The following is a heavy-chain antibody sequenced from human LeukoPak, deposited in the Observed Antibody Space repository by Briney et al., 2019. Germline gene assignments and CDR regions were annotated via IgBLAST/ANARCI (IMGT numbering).Heavy chain of an antibody. CDR3: ARGPGRAYFQH. V-gene: IGHV4-59*01. CDR2: IYYSGST. Sequence: KTSETLSLTCTVSGGSISSYYWSWIRQPPGKGLEWIGYIYYSGSTNYNPSLKSRVTISVETSKNQFSLKLSSVTAADTAVYYCARGPGRAYFQHWGQGTLVTVSS. CDR1: GGSISSYY. D-gene: IGHD2-15*01. J-gene: IGHJ1*01.